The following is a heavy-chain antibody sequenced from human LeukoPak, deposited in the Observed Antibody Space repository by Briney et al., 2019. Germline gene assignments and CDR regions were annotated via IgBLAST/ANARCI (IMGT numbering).Heavy chain of an antibody. Sequence: GGSLRLSCAASGFTFDDYAMHWVRQAPGKGLEWVSLISWDGGSTYYADSVKGRFTISRDNSKNSLYLQMNSLRAEDTALYYCAKEGVPAAGWYYYYMDVWGKGTTVTVSS. CDR3: AKEGVPAAGWYYYYMDV. V-gene: IGHV3-43D*03. CDR2: ISWDGGST. J-gene: IGHJ6*03. D-gene: IGHD2-2*01. CDR1: GFTFDDYA.